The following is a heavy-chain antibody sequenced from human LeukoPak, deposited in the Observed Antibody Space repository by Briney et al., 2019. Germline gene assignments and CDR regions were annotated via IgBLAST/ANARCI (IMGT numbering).Heavy chain of an antibody. Sequence: GGSLRLSCAASGFSFDDYAIRWVRQAPGKGLEWVSLISGDGGSTYYADSVKGRFTISRDNSKNSLYLQMNSLRTEDTALYYCAKVPLASTDDAFDIWGQGTMVTVSS. CDR2: ISGDGGST. J-gene: IGHJ3*02. V-gene: IGHV3-43*02. D-gene: IGHD2-15*01. CDR3: AKVPLASTDDAFDI. CDR1: GFSFDDYA.